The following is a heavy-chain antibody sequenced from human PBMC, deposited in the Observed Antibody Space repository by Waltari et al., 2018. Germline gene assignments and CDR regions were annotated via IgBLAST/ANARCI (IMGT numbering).Heavy chain of an antibody. J-gene: IGHJ6*02. CDR1: EFSFSSYA. V-gene: IGHV3-30*04. CDR2: ISYNERNI. CDR3: ARDYCDRTNCHGMDV. D-gene: IGHD3-22*01. Sequence: QVQLVESGGGVAQHGRSLRLSCAAAEFSFSSYALHWVRQAPGKGLEWVAVISYNERNIYYVDSVKGRFTISRDNSKKMLYLQMNSLRAEDTAVYYCARDYCDRTNCHGMDVWGRGTTVTVSS.